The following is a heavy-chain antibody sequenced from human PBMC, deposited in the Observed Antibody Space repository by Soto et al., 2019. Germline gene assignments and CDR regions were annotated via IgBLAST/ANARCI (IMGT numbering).Heavy chain of an antibody. D-gene: IGHD3-3*01. J-gene: IGHJ3*02. Sequence: QVQLVESGGDVDQPGRSLRLSCVTSGFTSSDYDIYWVRQAPGKGPEWVALLSFDGDKKYYADSVKGRFTTSRDNSKNTLYLQMDSLRTEDTAMYYCARDPTRDFYGGFDIWGQGTMVTVSS. CDR2: LSFDGDKK. CDR1: GFTSSDYD. V-gene: IGHV3-30-3*01. CDR3: ARDPTRDFYGGFDI.